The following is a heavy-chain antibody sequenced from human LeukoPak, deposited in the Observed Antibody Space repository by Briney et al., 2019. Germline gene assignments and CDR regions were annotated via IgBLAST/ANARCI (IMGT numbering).Heavy chain of an antibody. V-gene: IGHV3-23*01. CDR2: GST. Sequence: GGSLRLSCAASGFTFSIYATSWVRQAPGKGLEWVSAGSTYYADSVKGRFTISRDNSKNTLYLQMNSLRAEDTAVYYCARTYGSGTYYFDYWGQGTLVTVSS. CDR1: GFTFSIYA. CDR3: ARTYGSGTYYFDY. J-gene: IGHJ4*02. D-gene: IGHD3-10*01.